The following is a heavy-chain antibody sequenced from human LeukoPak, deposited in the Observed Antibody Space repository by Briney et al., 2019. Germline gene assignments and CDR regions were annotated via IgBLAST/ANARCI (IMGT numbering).Heavy chain of an antibody. J-gene: IGHJ5*02. CDR1: GGSFSGYY. Sequence: PSETLSLTCAVYGGSFSGYYWGWIRQPPGKGLEWIGSIYYSGSTYYNPSFKSRVTISVDTSKNQFSLKLSSVTAADTAVYYCARVAAAGTDNWFDPWGQGTLVTVSS. V-gene: IGHV4-34*01. CDR3: ARVAAAGTDNWFDP. CDR2: IYYSGST. D-gene: IGHD6-13*01.